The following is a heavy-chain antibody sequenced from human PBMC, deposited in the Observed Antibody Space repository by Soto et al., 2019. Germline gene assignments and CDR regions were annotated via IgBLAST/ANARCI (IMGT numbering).Heavy chain of an antibody. CDR1: GGSLSSGGYY. CDR2: IYYSGST. Sequence: SETLSLTCPVAGGSLSSGGYYWSWIRQPPGKGLEWIGYIYYSGSTYYNPSLKSRLTITKDTSKNQVVLSLTNMDPVDTSTYYCVHRRHRTLGYFDYWGQGALVTVSS. V-gene: IGHV4-30-4*02. CDR3: VHRRHRTLGYFDY. J-gene: IGHJ4*02. D-gene: IGHD3-16*01.